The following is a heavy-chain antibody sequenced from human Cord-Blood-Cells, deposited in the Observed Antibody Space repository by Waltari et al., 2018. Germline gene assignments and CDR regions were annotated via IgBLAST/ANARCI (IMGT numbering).Heavy chain of an antibody. Sequence: QVQLQQWGAGLLKPSETLSLTCAVYGGSFSGYYWSWIRQPPGKGLEWVGEINHSGSTNYTPSLKSRVTISVDTSKNQFSLKLSSVTAADTAVYYCASRRDSGYDDYWGQGTLVTVSS. CDR3: ASRRDSGYDDY. CDR2: INHSGST. D-gene: IGHD5-12*01. V-gene: IGHV4-34*01. CDR1: GGSFSGYY. J-gene: IGHJ4*02.